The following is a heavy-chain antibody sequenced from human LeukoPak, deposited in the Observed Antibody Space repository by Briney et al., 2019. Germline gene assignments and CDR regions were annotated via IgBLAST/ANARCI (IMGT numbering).Heavy chain of an antibody. V-gene: IGHV3-30*18. CDR3: AKDRTAAAGTPRIIVGAIGY. CDR1: GFTFSSYG. J-gene: IGHJ4*02. D-gene: IGHD6-13*01. Sequence: GGSLRLSCAASGFTFSSYGMHWVRQAPGKGLEWVAVISYDGSNKYYADSVKGRFTVSRDNSKNTLYLQMNSLRAEDTAVYYCAKDRTAAAGTPRIIVGAIGYWGQGTLVTVSS. CDR2: ISYDGSNK.